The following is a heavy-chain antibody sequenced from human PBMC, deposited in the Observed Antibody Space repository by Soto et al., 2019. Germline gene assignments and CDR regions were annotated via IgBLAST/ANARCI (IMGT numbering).Heavy chain of an antibody. CDR1: GYTLSNYG. J-gene: IGHJ6*03. Sequence: QAQLVQSGAEMKKPGASVKVSCKASGYTLSNYGISWVRQAPGQGLEWMGWSSTYNGNTKYAKKFQGRVTMTTDTSTSTAYMELRSLRSDDTAVYYCVTDHHDFSSDYHYYHLDVWGKGTKVTVPS. CDR2: SSTYNGNT. CDR3: VTDHHDFSSDYHYYHLDV. D-gene: IGHD3-3*01. V-gene: IGHV1-18*01.